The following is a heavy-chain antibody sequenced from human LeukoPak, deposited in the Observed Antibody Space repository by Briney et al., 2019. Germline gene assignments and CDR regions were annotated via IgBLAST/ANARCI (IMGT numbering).Heavy chain of an antibody. CDR2: IYTSGST. Sequence: PSQTLSLTCTVSGGSISSGSYYWSWIRQPAGKGLEWIGRIYTSGSTNYNPSLKSRVTISVDTSKNQFSLKLSSVTAADTAVYYCAREDYCSSTSCYTHLDYRGQGTLVTVSS. J-gene: IGHJ4*02. CDR1: GGSISSGSYY. V-gene: IGHV4-61*02. D-gene: IGHD2-2*02. CDR3: AREDYCSSTSCYTHLDY.